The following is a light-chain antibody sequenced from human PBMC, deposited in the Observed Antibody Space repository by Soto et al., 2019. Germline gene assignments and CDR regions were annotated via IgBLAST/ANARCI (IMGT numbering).Light chain of an antibody. CDR3: QQSFNTLT. V-gene: IGKV1-39*01. CDR1: HDISTY. J-gene: IGKJ4*01. CDR2: SAS. Sequence: DIQMTQSPSSLSAAVGDRVTITCRASHDISTYLCWYQQRPGKAPKLLMYSASILQGGVPPRFSGGGSGTDFTLTISSLQHEDIATYYWQQSFNTLTFGGGTKVEIK.